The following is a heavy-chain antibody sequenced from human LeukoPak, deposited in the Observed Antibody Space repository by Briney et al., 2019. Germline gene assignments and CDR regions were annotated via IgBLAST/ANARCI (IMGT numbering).Heavy chain of an antibody. J-gene: IGHJ4*02. V-gene: IGHV3-7*01. Sequence: GRSLRLSCGISGFIFSSYWMNWVRQAPGKGLEWVANINQDGREYYYVDSVKGRFTISRDNAKNSLYLQMNSVRADDTAVYYCGREPGLAVADYWGQGTLVTVSS. D-gene: IGHD6-19*01. CDR2: INQDGREY. CDR1: GFIFSSYW. CDR3: GREPGLAVADY.